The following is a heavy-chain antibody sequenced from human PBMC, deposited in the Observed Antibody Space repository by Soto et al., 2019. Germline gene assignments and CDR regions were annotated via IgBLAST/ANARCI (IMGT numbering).Heavy chain of an antibody. CDR2: ISYDGSNK. Sequence: PGGSLRLSCAASGFTFSSYAMHWVRQAPGKGLEWVAVISYDGSNKYYADSVKGRFTISRDNSKNTLYLQMNSLRAEDTTVYYCARAAAHYDFWSGYILGDNWFDYWGQGTLVTVSS. CDR1: GFTFSSYA. J-gene: IGHJ5*01. CDR3: ARAAAHYDFWSGYILGDNWFDY. V-gene: IGHV3-30-3*01. D-gene: IGHD3-3*01.